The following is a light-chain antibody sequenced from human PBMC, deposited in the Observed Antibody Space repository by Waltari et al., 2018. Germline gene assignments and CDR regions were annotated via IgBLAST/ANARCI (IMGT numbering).Light chain of an antibody. CDR3: SSYTGSSTLLV. J-gene: IGLJ2*01. V-gene: IGLV2-14*01. CDR2: EGT. CDR1: TSDIGNHDY. Sequence: QSALTQPASVSGSPGQSITISCTGTTSDIGNHDYVSWYQQPPGKAPKPWIYEGTNRPSGVSTRFSGSKSGSTASLTISGLQADDEAHYYCSSYTGSSTLLVFGGGTDLTVL.